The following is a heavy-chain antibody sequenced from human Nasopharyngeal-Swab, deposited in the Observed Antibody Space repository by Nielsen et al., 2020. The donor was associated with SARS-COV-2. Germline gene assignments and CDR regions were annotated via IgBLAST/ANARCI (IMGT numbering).Heavy chain of an antibody. V-gene: IGHV3-72*01. J-gene: IGHJ4*02. CDR1: GFTFSDHY. CDR3: ATGDRASDY. Sequence: GGSLRLSCAASGFTFSDHYMDWVRQAPGKGLEWVGRARDKANRYTTEYAASVKGRFTISRDDSKNSLYLQMNSLRAEDTAVYYCATGDRASDYWGQGTLVTVSS. D-gene: IGHD1-1*01. CDR2: ARDKANRYTT.